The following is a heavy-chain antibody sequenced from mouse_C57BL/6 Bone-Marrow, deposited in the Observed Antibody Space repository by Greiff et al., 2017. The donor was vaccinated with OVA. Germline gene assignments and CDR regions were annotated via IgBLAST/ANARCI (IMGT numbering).Heavy chain of an antibody. CDR3: ARGDGIYAWFAY. Sequence: QVQLQQSGPELVRPGASVKISCKAPGYTFTSHWMQWVRQRPGQGLEWIGEIFPGRGSTFYNEKFRGKATLTVDTSSSTAYMQLSSLTSEDSAVYFCARGDGIYAWFAYWGQGTLVTVSA. D-gene: IGHD2-1*01. CDR2: IFPGRGST. J-gene: IGHJ3*01. V-gene: IGHV1-56*01. CDR1: GYTFTSHW.